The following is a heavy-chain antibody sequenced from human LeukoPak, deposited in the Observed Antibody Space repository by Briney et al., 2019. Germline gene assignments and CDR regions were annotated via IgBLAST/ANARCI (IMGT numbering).Heavy chain of an antibody. D-gene: IGHD3-9*01. V-gene: IGHV4-34*01. CDR1: GFSFSNYA. Sequence: GSLSLSCAVSGFSFSNYAVSWIRQPPGKGLEWIGEINHSGSTNYNPSLKSRVTISVDTSKNQFSLKLSSVTAAGTAVYYCARVLRLRYFDWLPRAFDIWGQGTMVTVSS. CDR3: ARVLRLRYFDWLPRAFDI. J-gene: IGHJ3*02. CDR2: INHSGST.